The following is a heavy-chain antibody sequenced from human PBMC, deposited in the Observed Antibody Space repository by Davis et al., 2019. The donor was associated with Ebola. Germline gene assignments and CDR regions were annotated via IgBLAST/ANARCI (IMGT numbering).Heavy chain of an antibody. V-gene: IGHV3-11*06. J-gene: IGHJ6*02. Sequence: PGGSLRLSCTASEFSITDDFMSWIRQSPGKGLEWVTYTGASSTSYANSLKGRFTVSGDNAKNSLFLQMNSLRAEDTAVYYCARDPIISLIVPSYGMDVWGPGTTVTVSS. CDR2: TGASSTS. CDR3: ARDPIISLIVPSYGMDV. CDR1: EFSITDDF. D-gene: IGHD3-16*02.